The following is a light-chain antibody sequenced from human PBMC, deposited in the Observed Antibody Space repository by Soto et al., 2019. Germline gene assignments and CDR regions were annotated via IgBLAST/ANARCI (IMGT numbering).Light chain of an antibody. CDR1: QVISSW. CDR2: CAS. V-gene: IGKV1-12*01. J-gene: IGKJ4*01. Sequence: IQMTQSPSSVSASVGDSVTITCRASQVISSWLAWYQVKPGKAPKLLIYCASNRESGVPSRFSASESGTLFTLTINSLQPEDFATYYCQQASSFPLPFGGGTTVEI. CDR3: QQASSFPLP.